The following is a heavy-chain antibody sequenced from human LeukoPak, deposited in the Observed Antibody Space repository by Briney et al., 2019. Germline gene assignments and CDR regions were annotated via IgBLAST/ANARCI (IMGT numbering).Heavy chain of an antibody. CDR2: ISAYNGNT. J-gene: IGHJ4*02. Sequence: ASVKVSCKASGYTFTSYGISWVRQAPGQGLEWMGWISAYNGNTNYAQKLQGRVTITTDTSTSTAYMELRSLRSDDTAVYYCATRSPLDSPAAGRGWLDYWGQGTLVTVSS. D-gene: IGHD6-13*01. CDR3: ATRSPLDSPAAGRGWLDY. CDR1: GYTFTSYG. V-gene: IGHV1-18*01.